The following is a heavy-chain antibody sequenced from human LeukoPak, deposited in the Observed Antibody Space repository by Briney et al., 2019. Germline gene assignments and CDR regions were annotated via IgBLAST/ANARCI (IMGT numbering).Heavy chain of an antibody. V-gene: IGHV4-59*01. CDR2: IYYSGST. J-gene: IGHJ2*01. CDR1: VGCISSDE. CDR3: ASALGGYYDSSGYYFKSWYFDL. D-gene: IGHD3-22*01. Sequence: SETLSLTCTVSVGCISSDEWIWIRQPPRKGLEWIGYIYYSGSTNYNPSLKSRVTISVDTSKNQFSLKLSSVTAADTAVYYCASALGGYYDSSGYYFKSWYFDLWGRGTLVTVSS.